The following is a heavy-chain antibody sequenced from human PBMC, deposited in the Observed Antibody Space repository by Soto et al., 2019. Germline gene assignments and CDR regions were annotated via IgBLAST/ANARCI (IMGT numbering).Heavy chain of an antibody. J-gene: IGHJ2*01. D-gene: IGHD2-21*02. CDR3: AVTTNGRYFDL. CDR1: EVTLSTFG. V-gene: IGHV3-33*01. CDR2: IWYDGSNK. Sequence: QVQLVESGGGLVQPGRSLRLSCEVSEVTLSTFGMHWVRQAPGKGLEWVALIWYDGSNKLYADSVRGRFAISRDTSMESSTDTLYLEMHSLRAEDTGIYYCAVTTNGRYFDLWGRGTLVTVSS.